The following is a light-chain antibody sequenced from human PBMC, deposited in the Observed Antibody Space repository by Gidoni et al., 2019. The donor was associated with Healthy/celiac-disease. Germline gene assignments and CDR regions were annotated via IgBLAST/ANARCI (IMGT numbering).Light chain of an antibody. CDR1: QSISSY. Sequence: DIQMTQSPSSLSASVGDRVTTTCRASQSISSYLNGYQQKPGKDPKLLIYAASSLQSGVPSRFSGSGSGTDFNLTISSLQPEDFATYYCQQSYSTPRTFGQGTKVEIK. V-gene: IGKV1-39*01. CDR3: QQSYSTPRT. J-gene: IGKJ1*01. CDR2: AAS.